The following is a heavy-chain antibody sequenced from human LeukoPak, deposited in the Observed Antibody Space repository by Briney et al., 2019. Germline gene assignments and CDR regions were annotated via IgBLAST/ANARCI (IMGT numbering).Heavy chain of an antibody. CDR2: ISPSATTI. Sequence: GGSLRLSCAASAFTFSGYSMNWVRQAPGKGLEWVSYISPSATTIYYADSVKGRFTITRDNAKNSLYLQMNSLRAEDTAVYYCAREYSSSSGRSFDYWGQGTLVTVSS. J-gene: IGHJ4*02. CDR1: AFTFSGYS. CDR3: AREYSSSSGRSFDY. D-gene: IGHD6-6*01. V-gene: IGHV3-48*01.